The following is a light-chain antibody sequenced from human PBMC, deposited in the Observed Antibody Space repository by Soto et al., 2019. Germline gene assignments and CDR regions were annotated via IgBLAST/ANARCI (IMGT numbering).Light chain of an antibody. CDR1: QDISNF. Sequence: DIQMTQSPSSLSASVGDRVTITCQASQDISNFLNWYQQKPGKPPKLLIYDACNLETGVPSRFSGSRSGTYFSFTISSLQPEDIATYYCQQYDNLPLTFGGGTKVLIK. V-gene: IGKV1-33*01. CDR2: DAC. J-gene: IGKJ4*01. CDR3: QQYDNLPLT.